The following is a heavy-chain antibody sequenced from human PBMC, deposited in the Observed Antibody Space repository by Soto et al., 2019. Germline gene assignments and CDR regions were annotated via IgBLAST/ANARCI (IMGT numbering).Heavy chain of an antibody. CDR1: GFTFDDFA. V-gene: IGHV3-9*01. Sequence: EAQVVESGGGLIQPGGSLRLSCAVSGFTFDDFAMHWVRQAPGKGLEWVSSITWNSGNIDYADSVRGRFTISRDNARDSLYLQMNTLTPEDTALYYCAKDLLKGSRSSTYYHFYCLDVWGQGTTVTVSS. D-gene: IGHD6-6*01. CDR2: ITWNSGNI. J-gene: IGHJ6*02. CDR3: AKDLLKGSRSSTYYHFYCLDV.